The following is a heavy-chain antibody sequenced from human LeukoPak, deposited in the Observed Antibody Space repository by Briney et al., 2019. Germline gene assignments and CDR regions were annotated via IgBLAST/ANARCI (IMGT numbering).Heavy chain of an antibody. Sequence: PGGSLRLSCAASGFTFSSYAMHWVRQAPGKGLEWLSYISSSGTTRYYADSVKGRFTISRDNADNSLYLQMNSLRAEDTAVYYCARVIAFNWFDPWGQGTPVTVSS. CDR1: GFTFSSYA. J-gene: IGHJ5*02. D-gene: IGHD3-16*02. CDR2: ISSSGTTR. V-gene: IGHV3-48*03. CDR3: ARVIAFNWFDP.